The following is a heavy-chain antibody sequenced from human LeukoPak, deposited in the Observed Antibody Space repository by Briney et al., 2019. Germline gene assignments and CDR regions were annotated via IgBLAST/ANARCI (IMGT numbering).Heavy chain of an antibody. J-gene: IGHJ3*02. V-gene: IGHV4-34*01. CDR2: INHSGST. Sequence: SETLSLTCAVYGGSFSGYYWSWIRQPPGKGLEWIGEINHSGSTNYNPSLKSRVTISVDTSKNQFSLKLSSVTAADTAVYYCARYCTNGVCYRNLDTWGQGTMVTVSS. D-gene: IGHD2-8*01. CDR3: ARYCTNGVCYRNLDT. CDR1: GGSFSGYY.